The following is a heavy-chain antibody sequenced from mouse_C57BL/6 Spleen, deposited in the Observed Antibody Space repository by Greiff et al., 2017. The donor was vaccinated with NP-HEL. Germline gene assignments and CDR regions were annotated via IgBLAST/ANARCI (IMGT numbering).Heavy chain of an antibody. D-gene: IGHD2-12*01. CDR2: IDPSDSYT. Sequence: VQLQQSGAQLVKLGASVKLSRKASGYTFTSYWMQWVKQRPGQGLEWIGDIDPSDSYTNYNQKFKGKATLTVDTSSSTAYMQLSSLTSEDSAVYYCERSRDTRDYWGQGTTLTVSS. CDR1: GYTFTSYW. CDR3: ERSRDTRDY. J-gene: IGHJ2*01. V-gene: IGHV1-50*01.